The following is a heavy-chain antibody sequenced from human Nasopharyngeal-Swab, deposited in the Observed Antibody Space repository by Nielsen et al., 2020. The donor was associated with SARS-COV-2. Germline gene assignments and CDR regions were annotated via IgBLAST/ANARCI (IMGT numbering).Heavy chain of an antibody. Sequence: SSVNVSCKASGGTFSSYAISWVRQAPGQGLEWMGRIIPILGIANYAQKYQGRVTITADKSTSTAYMELSSLRSEDTAVYYCARDGPTDCSSTSCYVGYFDYWGQGTLVTVSS. V-gene: IGHV1-69*04. CDR1: GGTFSSYA. D-gene: IGHD2-2*01. CDR3: ARDGPTDCSSTSCYVGYFDY. CDR2: IIPILGIA. J-gene: IGHJ4*02.